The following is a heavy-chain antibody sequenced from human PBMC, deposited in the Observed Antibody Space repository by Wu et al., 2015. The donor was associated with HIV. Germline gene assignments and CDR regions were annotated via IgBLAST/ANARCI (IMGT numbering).Heavy chain of an antibody. D-gene: IGHD4/OR15-4a*01. J-gene: IGHJ2*01. CDR3: ARADQLGYDYGHWNFDL. V-gene: IGHV1-8*02. CDR1: GYTFTNYD. CDR2: MKPKSGNT. Sequence: VQLVQSGGEVKKPGASVKVACKASGYTFTNYDINWVRLAPGQGLEWMGWMKPKSGNTGYSEKFHDRVVMTGDISINTAYMELNSLRPDDTAVYYCARADQLGYDYGHWNFDLWGHGTLVIVSS.